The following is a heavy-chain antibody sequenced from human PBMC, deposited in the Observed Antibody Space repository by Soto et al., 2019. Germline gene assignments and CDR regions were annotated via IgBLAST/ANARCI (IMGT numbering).Heavy chain of an antibody. CDR3: ARRRRDCSGGSCHTTGYYYYMDV. CDR1: GFTFSSYG. Sequence: QVQLVESGGGVVQPGRSLRLSCAASGFTFSSYGMHWVRQAPGKGLEWVAVIWYDGSNKYYADSVKGRFTISRDNSKNTLYLQMNSLRAEDRAVYYCARRRRDCSGGSCHTTGYYYYMDVWGKGTTVTVSS. D-gene: IGHD2-15*01. V-gene: IGHV3-33*01. CDR2: IWYDGSNK. J-gene: IGHJ6*03.